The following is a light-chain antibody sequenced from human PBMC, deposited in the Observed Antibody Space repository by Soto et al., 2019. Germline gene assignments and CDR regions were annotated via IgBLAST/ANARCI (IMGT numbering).Light chain of an antibody. J-gene: IGKJ1*01. CDR1: QSVRSN. V-gene: IGKV3D-15*02. CDR2: GAS. CDR3: QQDYNLPWT. Sequence: EIVMTQSPATLSVSPGERATLSCRASQSVRSNLAWYQQKPGQAPRLLIYGASTRATGIPARFSGSGSGTDFTLTISSLQPEDFAVYYCQQDYNLPWTFGQGTKVDI.